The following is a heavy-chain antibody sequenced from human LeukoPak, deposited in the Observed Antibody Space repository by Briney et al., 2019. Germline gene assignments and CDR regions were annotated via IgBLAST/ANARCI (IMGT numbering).Heavy chain of an antibody. CDR1: GDSFSSHY. CDR3: ARDLVTVTKGFDI. V-gene: IGHV4-59*11. CDR2: ISYIGTT. D-gene: IGHD4-17*01. J-gene: IGHJ3*02. Sequence: SETLSLTCAVSGDSFSSHYWTWLRQPPGRGLEWIGYISYIGTTNYNPSLKSRVTISIDTSKNQFSLKLSSVTTADTAVYYCARDLVTVTKGFDIWGLGTRVSVSS.